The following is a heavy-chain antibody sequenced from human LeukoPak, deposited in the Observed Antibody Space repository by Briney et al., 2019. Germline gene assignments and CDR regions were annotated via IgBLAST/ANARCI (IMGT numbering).Heavy chain of an antibody. CDR3: AREVEMDTGLGYYFDY. V-gene: IGHV1-69*04. CDR2: IIPILGIA. Sequence: SVKVSCKASVGTFSSYAISWVRQAPGQGLEWMGRIIPILGIANYAQKFQGRVTITADKSTSTAYMELSSLRSEDMAVYCCAREVEMDTGLGYYFDYWGQGTLVTVSS. CDR1: VGTFSSYA. D-gene: IGHD5-24*01. J-gene: IGHJ4*02.